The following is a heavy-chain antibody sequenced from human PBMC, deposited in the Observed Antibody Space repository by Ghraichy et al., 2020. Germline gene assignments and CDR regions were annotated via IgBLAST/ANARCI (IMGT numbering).Heavy chain of an antibody. Sequence: GESLNISCVAAGFTVSSKYMTWVRQAPGKGLEWVSVIYTGDITDYADSVKGRFTISRDSSKNTLSLQMNSLRAEDTAVYYCAGESSGYYYGGEGGMDVWGQGTTVTVSS. D-gene: IGHD3-22*01. J-gene: IGHJ6*02. CDR1: GFTVSSKY. V-gene: IGHV3-53*01. CDR3: AGESSGYYYGGEGGMDV. CDR2: IYTGDIT.